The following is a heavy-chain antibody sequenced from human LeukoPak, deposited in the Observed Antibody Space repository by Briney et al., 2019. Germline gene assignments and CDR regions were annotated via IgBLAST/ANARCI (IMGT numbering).Heavy chain of an antibody. CDR2: IYYSGNT. Sequence: PSETLSLTCTVSGYSISSGYYWGWIRQPPGKGLEWIGSIYYSGNTYYNPSLKSRVTISVDTSKNQLSLKLSSVPAADTAVYYSARPFGPYGSGNYQFPHYWGQGTLVTVSS. D-gene: IGHD3-10*01. J-gene: IGHJ4*02. CDR3: ARPFGPYGSGNYQFPHY. V-gene: IGHV4-38-2*02. CDR1: GYSISSGYY.